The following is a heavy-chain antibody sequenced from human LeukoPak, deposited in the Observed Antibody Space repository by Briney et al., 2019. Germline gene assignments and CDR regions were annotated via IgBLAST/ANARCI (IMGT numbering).Heavy chain of an antibody. D-gene: IGHD3-10*01. Sequence: VXXXASXXTFTTYGXXWXRQAPGQXXXWXGWIXXXNGNTNYAQKVQGRVTMTTDTSTSTAYMELKTLRSDDTAVYYRARVAPLGWRMGRDHYYYYMDVWGKGTTVTVSS. CDR1: XXTFTTYG. CDR3: ARVAPLGWRMGRDHYYYYMDV. CDR2: IXXXNGNT. V-gene: IGHV1-18*01. J-gene: IGHJ6*03.